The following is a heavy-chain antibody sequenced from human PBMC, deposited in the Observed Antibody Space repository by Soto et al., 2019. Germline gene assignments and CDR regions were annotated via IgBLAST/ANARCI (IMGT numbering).Heavy chain of an antibody. Sequence: GASVKVSCKASGYTFTSYDINWVRQATGQGLEWMGWMNPNSGNTGYAQKFQGRVTMTRNTSISTAYMELSSLRSEDTAVYYCARGRGRPYDFWSGYYSNFDYWGQGTLVTVSS. CDR2: MNPNSGNT. J-gene: IGHJ4*02. CDR1: GYTFTSYD. CDR3: ARGRGRPYDFWSGYYSNFDY. D-gene: IGHD3-3*01. V-gene: IGHV1-8*01.